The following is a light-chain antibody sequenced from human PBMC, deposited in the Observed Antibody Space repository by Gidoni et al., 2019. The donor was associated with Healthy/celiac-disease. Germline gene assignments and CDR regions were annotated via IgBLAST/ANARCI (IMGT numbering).Light chain of an antibody. CDR3: QQRSNWPLT. CDR1: QSVSSY. V-gene: IGKV3-11*01. Sequence: EIVLTQSPATLSLSPGERATRSCRASQSVSSYLAWYQQKPGQAPRLLIYDASNRATGIPARFSGSGSGTDFTLTISSLEPEDFAVYYCQQRSNWPLTFGQXTKVEIK. CDR2: DAS. J-gene: IGKJ1*01.